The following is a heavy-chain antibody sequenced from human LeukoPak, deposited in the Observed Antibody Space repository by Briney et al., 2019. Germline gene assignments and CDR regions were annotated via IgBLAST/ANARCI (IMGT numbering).Heavy chain of an antibody. Sequence: GGSLRLSCAAYGFTFSTYWMAWVRQAPGKGLEWVANIKQDGSEQYYVDSVQGRFTISRDNAKNSLYLQMNSLKGEDTAVYYCARWAVRNYYYFDYWGQGTLVTVSS. J-gene: IGHJ4*02. CDR2: IKQDGSEQ. D-gene: IGHD4-11*01. V-gene: IGHV3-7*01. CDR1: GFTFSTYW. CDR3: ARWAVRNYYYFDY.